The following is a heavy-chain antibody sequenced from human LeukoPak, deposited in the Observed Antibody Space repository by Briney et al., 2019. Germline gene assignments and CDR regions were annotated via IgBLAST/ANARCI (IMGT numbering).Heavy chain of an antibody. CDR1: GGSISSGGYY. Sequence: PSETLSLTCTVSGGSISSGGYYWSWIRQHPGKGLEWIGYIYYSGSTYYNPSLKSRVTISVDTSKNQFSLKLSSVTAADTAVYYCARASPGPPEVAAAGLGPWGQGTLVTVSS. CDR2: IYYSGST. CDR3: ARASPGPPEVAAAGLGP. D-gene: IGHD6-13*01. J-gene: IGHJ5*02. V-gene: IGHV4-31*03.